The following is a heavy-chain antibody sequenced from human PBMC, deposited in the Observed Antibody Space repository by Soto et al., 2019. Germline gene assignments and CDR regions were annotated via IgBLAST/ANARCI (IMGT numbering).Heavy chain of an antibody. V-gene: IGHV4-59*01. CDR1: GGSISSYY. CDR2: IYYSGST. Sequence: SETLSLTCTVSGGSISSYYWSWIRQPPGKGLEWIGYIYYSGSTNYNPSLKSRVTISVDTSKNQFSLKLSSVTAADTAVYYCARDPSYYYDSSGGYFDYWGQGTLVTVSS. J-gene: IGHJ4*02. D-gene: IGHD3-22*01. CDR3: ARDPSYYYDSSGGYFDY.